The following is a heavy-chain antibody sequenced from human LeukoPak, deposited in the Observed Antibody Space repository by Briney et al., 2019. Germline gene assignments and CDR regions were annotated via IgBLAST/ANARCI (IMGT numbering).Heavy chain of an antibody. CDR1: GGSISSGGYY. Sequence: SETLSLTCTVSGGSISSGGYYWSWIRQHPGKGLEWIGYIYYSGSTYYNPSLKSRVTISVDTSKNQFSLKLSSVTAADTAVYYCARLGGSGVVPAAISLFRGGYDFDYWGQGTLVTVSS. D-gene: IGHD2-2*01. CDR3: ARLGGSGVVPAAISLFRGGYDFDY. V-gene: IGHV4-31*03. J-gene: IGHJ4*02. CDR2: IYYSGST.